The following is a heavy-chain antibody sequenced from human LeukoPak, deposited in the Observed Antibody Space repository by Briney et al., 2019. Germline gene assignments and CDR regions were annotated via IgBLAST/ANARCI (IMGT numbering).Heavy chain of an antibody. CDR2: ISPGGNTI. J-gene: IGHJ4*02. CDR3: AAGRDIAVAGPGGYFDY. CDR1: GLTFSDYH. D-gene: IGHD6-19*01. V-gene: IGHV3-11*01. Sequence: GGSLRLSCAASGLTFSDYHMNWIRQAPGKGLEWVSYISPGGNTIYFADSVNGRFTLSRDSARNSLSLQMNSLTAEDTAVYYCAAGRDIAVAGPGGYFDYWGRGTLVTVSS.